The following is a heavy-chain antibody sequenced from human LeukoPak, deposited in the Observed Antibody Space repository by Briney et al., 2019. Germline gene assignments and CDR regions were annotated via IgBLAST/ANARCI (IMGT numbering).Heavy chain of an antibody. CDR3: ARDVFDVVAPDDY. D-gene: IGHD2-2*01. J-gene: IGHJ4*02. Sequence: ASVKVSCKASGYTFTSYDINWVRQATGQGLEWMGWMNPNSGNTGYAQKFQGRVTITRNTSISTAYMELGSLRSEDTAVYYCARDVFDVVAPDDYWGQGTLVTVSS. V-gene: IGHV1-8*03. CDR2: MNPNSGNT. CDR1: GYTFTSYD.